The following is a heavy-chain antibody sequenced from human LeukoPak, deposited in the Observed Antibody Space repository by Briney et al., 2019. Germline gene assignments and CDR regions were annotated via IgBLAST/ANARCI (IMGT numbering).Heavy chain of an antibody. Sequence: TGGSLRLSCVASAFTFRTYSMHWVRQAPGKGLEWVSSISGSTSYIYYADSVRGRFTISRDNAKNSLYLQMNSLRPEDTAVYYCARDGGSGTPLDYWGQGTLVTVSS. CDR2: ISGSTSYI. V-gene: IGHV3-21*01. D-gene: IGHD3-10*01. J-gene: IGHJ4*02. CDR1: AFTFRTYS. CDR3: ARDGGSGTPLDY.